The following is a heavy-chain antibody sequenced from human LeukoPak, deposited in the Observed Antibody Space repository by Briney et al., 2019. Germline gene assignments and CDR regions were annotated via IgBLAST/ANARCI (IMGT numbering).Heavy chain of an antibody. CDR3: ARADGSGAIKGLGY. Sequence: SETLSLTCTVSSYSISSGYYWGWIRQPPGKGLEWIGSIYHSGSTYYNPSLKNRVTMSVDTSKNQFSLKLTSVTAADTAVYYCARADGSGAIKGLGYWGQGTLVTVSS. V-gene: IGHV4-38-2*02. CDR1: SYSISSGYY. D-gene: IGHD3-22*01. CDR2: IYHSGST. J-gene: IGHJ4*02.